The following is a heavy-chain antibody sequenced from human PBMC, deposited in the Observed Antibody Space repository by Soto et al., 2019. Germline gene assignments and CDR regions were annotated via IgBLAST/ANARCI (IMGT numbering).Heavy chain of an antibody. CDR2: ISFAGTNT. V-gene: IGHV3-30-3*01. Sequence: GGSLRLSCAASGFSFSSYAMHWVRQAPGKGLEWVAVISFAGTNTHYADSVKDRFTISRDNSKNTVYLHLVSLRPEDTSVYSCAREKPTGASSRGSFDVWGQGTMVTVSS. CDR1: GFSFSSYA. CDR3: AREKPTGASSRGSFDV. J-gene: IGHJ3*01. D-gene: IGHD7-27*01.